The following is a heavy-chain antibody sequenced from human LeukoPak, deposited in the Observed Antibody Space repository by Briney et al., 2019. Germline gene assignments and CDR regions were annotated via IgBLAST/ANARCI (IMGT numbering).Heavy chain of an antibody. V-gene: IGHV3-23*01. CDR2: ISEGGTNA. Sequence: GGSLRLSCSTSGFTFSNFAMSWVRQAPGKGLEWVSTISEGGTNAYYADSVKGRFAISRDNSKNTLFLQMNSLRAEDTAVYYCAKILRGYNYGGFDFWGPGTLVNASP. CDR3: AKILRGYNYGGFDF. CDR1: GFTFSNFA. J-gene: IGHJ4*02. D-gene: IGHD5-18*01.